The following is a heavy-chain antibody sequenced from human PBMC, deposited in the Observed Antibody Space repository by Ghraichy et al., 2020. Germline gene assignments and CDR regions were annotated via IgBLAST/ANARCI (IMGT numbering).Heavy chain of an antibody. CDR2: ISDSSTYI. Sequence: GGSLRLSCATSGFSFSIYSMNWVRQAPGKGLEWISSISDSSTYIYYSDSVKGRFTISRDNANNSVSLHMNSLRVEDTALYYCARGDEYGDSNYGMDVWGQGTTVTVSS. D-gene: IGHD4-17*01. CDR1: GFSFSIYS. CDR3: ARGDEYGDSNYGMDV. V-gene: IGHV3-21*01. J-gene: IGHJ6*02.